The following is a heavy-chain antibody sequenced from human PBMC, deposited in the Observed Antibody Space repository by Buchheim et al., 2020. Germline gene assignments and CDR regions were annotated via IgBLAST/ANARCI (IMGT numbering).Heavy chain of an antibody. CDR3: AKDRAAVAGFDY. Sequence: VQLVESGGGVVQPGRSLRLSCAASGFTFSSYGMHWVRQAPGKGLEWVAVISYDGSNKYYADSVKGRFTISRDNSKNTLYLQMNSLRAEDTAVYYCAKDRAAVAGFDYWGQGTL. V-gene: IGHV3-30*18. CDR1: GFTFSSYG. CDR2: ISYDGSNK. J-gene: IGHJ4*02. D-gene: IGHD6-19*01.